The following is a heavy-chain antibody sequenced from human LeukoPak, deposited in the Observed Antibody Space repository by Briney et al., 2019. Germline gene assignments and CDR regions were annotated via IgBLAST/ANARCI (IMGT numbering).Heavy chain of an antibody. J-gene: IGHJ4*02. CDR2: FSDRGST. Sequence: SEPLSLPCAVCGGSFSGYHWSWIRHPPGKGLEWIGEFSDRGSTNYNPSLKSRVTISVDTSKNQFSLKLSSVTAADTAVYYCARGPLRGSSWYVMDANSFYGYWGQGTLVTVSS. V-gene: IGHV4-34*01. CDR3: ARGPLRGSSWYVMDANSFYGY. CDR1: GGSFSGYH. D-gene: IGHD6-13*01.